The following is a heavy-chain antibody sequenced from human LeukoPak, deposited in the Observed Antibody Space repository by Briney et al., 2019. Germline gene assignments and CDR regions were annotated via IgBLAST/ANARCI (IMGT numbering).Heavy chain of an antibody. Sequence: PGGSLRLSCAASGLTFSRTWMYWVRQAPGKGLVWVSRINSDGSSTTYADSVKGRFTISRDNAKNTAYLQMNSLRGEDTAVYFCARDWHYTMDVWGQGTTVTVS. CDR2: INSDGSST. V-gene: IGHV3-74*01. J-gene: IGHJ6*02. CDR3: ARDWHYTMDV. CDR1: GLTFSRTW. D-gene: IGHD3-10*01.